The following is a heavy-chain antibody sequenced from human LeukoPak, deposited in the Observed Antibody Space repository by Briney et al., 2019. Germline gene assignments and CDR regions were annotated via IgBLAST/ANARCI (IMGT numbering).Heavy chain of an antibody. D-gene: IGHD7-27*01. CDR1: GFTFSGHW. Sequence: PGGSLRLSCAASGFTFSGHWMHWLRQAPGKGLAWVSRINGDGSATNYAGSMKGRFTISRDNAKNILYLQMNSLREDDTAVYYCARDINWGQVDYWGQGTLVTVSS. CDR3: ARDINWGQVDY. J-gene: IGHJ4*02. V-gene: IGHV3-74*01. CDR2: INGDGSAT.